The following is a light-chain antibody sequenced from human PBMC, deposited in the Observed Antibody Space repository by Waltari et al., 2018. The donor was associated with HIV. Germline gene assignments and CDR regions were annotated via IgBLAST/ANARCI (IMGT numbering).Light chain of an antibody. CDR2: AAS. Sequence: DIQMTQSPSSLSASVGDRVTITCRANQGISNWLAWYQQTPEKAPKSLIYAASSLQSGFPSRFSGSGSGTDFTLTINSLQPEDFGNYYCQQYKSYPITFGQGTRLEIK. CDR1: QGISNW. V-gene: IGKV1D-16*01. J-gene: IGKJ5*01. CDR3: QQYKSYPIT.